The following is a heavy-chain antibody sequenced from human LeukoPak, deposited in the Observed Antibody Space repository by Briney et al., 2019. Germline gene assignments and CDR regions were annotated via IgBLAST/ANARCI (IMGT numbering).Heavy chain of an antibody. Sequence: GGSLRLSCTASGFTFSAYAMMWVRQAPGKGPEWVSAIRGGGGSAFYANSVKGRFTISRDNSKYTLFLQMNSLRAEDTAVYYCARDPNGDYIGAFDMWGPGTMVTVSS. V-gene: IGHV3-23*01. CDR2: IRGGGGSA. CDR3: ARDPNGDYIGAFDM. D-gene: IGHD4-17*01. J-gene: IGHJ3*02. CDR1: GFTFSAYA.